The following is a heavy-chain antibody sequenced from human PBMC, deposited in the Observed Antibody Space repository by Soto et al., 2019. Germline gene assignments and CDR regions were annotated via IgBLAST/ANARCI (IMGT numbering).Heavy chain of an antibody. CDR1: GGSISSGGYS. V-gene: IGHV4-30-2*01. CDR3: ARVHRGGYYYYGMDV. D-gene: IGHD3-16*01. CDR2: IYHSGST. J-gene: IGHJ6*02. Sequence: PSETLSLTCAVSGGSISSGGYSWSWIRQPPGKGLEWIGYIYHSGSTYYNPSLKSRVTISVDRSKNQFSLKLSSVTAADTAVYYCARVHRGGYYYYGMDVWGQGTTVTVS.